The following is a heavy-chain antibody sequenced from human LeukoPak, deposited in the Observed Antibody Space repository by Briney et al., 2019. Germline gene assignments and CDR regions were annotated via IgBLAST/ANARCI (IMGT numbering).Heavy chain of an antibody. Sequence: GGSLRLSCAAPGFTFSSYEMNWVRQAPGKGPEWVSYIGSSGSTIYYADSVKGRFTISRDNAKNSLYLQMNSLRAEDTAVYYCARGARVVGYWGQGTLVTVSS. V-gene: IGHV3-48*03. D-gene: IGHD2-15*01. J-gene: IGHJ4*02. CDR3: ARGARVVGY. CDR1: GFTFSSYE. CDR2: IGSSGSTI.